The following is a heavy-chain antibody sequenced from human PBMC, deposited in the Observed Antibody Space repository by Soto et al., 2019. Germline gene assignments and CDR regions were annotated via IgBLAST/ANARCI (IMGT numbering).Heavy chain of an antibody. J-gene: IGHJ5*02. V-gene: IGHV3-33*01. D-gene: IGHD6-13*01. CDR3: ARDSSSSWYVDWFDP. Sequence: SGGSLRLSCAASGFTFSSYGMHWVRQAPGKGLEWVAVIWYDGSNKYYADSVKGRFTISRDNSKNTLYLQMNSLRAEDTAVYYCARDSSSSWYVDWFDPWGQGTLVTVSS. CDR1: GFTFSSYG. CDR2: IWYDGSNK.